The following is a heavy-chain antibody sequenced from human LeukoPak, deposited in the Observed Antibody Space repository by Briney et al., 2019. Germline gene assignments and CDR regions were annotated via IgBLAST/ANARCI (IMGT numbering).Heavy chain of an antibody. CDR3: ARARYNWFDP. CDR1: GGSISSYY. J-gene: IGHJ5*02. CDR2: MYYSGST. Sequence: SETLSLTCTVSGGSISSYYWSWIRQPPGKGLEWIGYMYYSGSTNYNPSLKSRVTISVDTSKNQFSLILSSVTAADTAVYYCARARYNWFDPWGQGTRVTVSS. V-gene: IGHV4-59*01.